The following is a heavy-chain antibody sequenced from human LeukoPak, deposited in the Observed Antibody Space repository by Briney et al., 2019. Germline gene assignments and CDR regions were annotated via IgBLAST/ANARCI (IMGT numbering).Heavy chain of an antibody. Sequence: QTGGSLRLSCAASGFTVSSNYMSWVRQAPGKGLEWVSVIYSGGSTYYADSVKGRFTISRDNSKNTLYLQMNSLRAEDTAVYYCARDWRGAMHAFDIWGQGTMVTVSS. V-gene: IGHV3-53*01. J-gene: IGHJ3*02. CDR2: IYSGGST. CDR1: GFTVSSNY. CDR3: ARDWRGAMHAFDI. D-gene: IGHD3-16*01.